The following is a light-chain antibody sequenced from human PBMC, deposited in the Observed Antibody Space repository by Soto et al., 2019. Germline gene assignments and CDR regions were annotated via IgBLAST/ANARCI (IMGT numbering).Light chain of an antibody. J-gene: IGKJ4*01. CDR2: DAS. CDR1: QSISSW. Sequence: DIQMTQSPSTLPASVGDRVTITCRASQSISSWLAWYQQKPGKAPKLLIYDASSLESGVPLRFSGSGSGTESTLTISSXQPDDFPTYYCQQYNSYFLTFGGGTKVDIK. CDR3: QQYNSYFLT. V-gene: IGKV1-5*01.